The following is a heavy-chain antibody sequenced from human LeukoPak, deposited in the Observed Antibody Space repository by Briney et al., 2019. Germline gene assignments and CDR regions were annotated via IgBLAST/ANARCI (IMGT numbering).Heavy chain of an antibody. V-gene: IGHV3-23*01. CDR1: GFTFSSYP. CDR3: GSRQDLGCHYDN. D-gene: IGHD6-6*01. J-gene: IGHJ4*01. Sequence: GGSLRPSCAASGFTFSSYPMSWVRQAPGKGLEWVSGFSGGGSNTYYADSVKGRFTISRDISKKTLYLQMNSLRADDTAVYYCGSRQDLGCHYDNWGHGALVTVSS. CDR2: FSGGGSNT.